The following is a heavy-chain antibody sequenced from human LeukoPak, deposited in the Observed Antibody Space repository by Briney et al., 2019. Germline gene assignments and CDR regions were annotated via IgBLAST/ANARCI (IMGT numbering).Heavy chain of an antibody. V-gene: IGHV3-48*01. D-gene: IGHD2-2*01. J-gene: IGHJ4*02. CDR1: GFTFSSYS. CDR2: ISSSGSTK. Sequence: PGGSLRLSCAASGFTFSSYSMNWVRQAPGKGLEWVSYISSSGSTKYYADSVKGRFTISRDNSKNTLYLQMNSLRAEDTAVYYCARDVYQQLSGPFDYWGQRTRVSVSS. CDR3: ARDVYQQLSGPFDY.